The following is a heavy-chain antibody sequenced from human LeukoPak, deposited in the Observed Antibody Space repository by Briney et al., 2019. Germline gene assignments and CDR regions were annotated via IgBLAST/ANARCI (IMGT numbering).Heavy chain of an antibody. CDR1: GFTFSSSA. CDR3: AKDIQLSY. V-gene: IGHV3-23*01. CDR2: ISSNGAST. Sequence: GGSLRLSCAVSGFTFSSSAMSWVRQAPGKGLEWVSLISSNGASTYYADSVKGRFTISRDDSKNTLYLQMNSLRAEDTAVYCCAKDIQLSYWGQGALVTVSS. D-gene: IGHD1-1*01. J-gene: IGHJ4*02.